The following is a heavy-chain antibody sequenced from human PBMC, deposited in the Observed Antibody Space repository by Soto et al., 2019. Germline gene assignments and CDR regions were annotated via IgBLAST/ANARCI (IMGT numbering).Heavy chain of an antibody. D-gene: IGHD4-17*01. CDR1: RITFSTYA. J-gene: IGHJ3*01. CDR3: AKDPNGDYVGAFDF. V-gene: IGHV3-23*01. Sequence: GGSLRLSCAASRITFSTYAMTWFRQAPGKGLEWVSSIRGSGGSSYYADSVKGRFTISRDNSKNTLYLQMNDLRAEDTAVYYCAKDPNGDYVGAFDFWGQGTMVTVSS. CDR2: IRGSGGSS.